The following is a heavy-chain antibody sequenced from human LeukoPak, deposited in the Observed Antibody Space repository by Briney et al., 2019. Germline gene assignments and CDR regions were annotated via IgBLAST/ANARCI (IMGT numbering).Heavy chain of an antibody. J-gene: IGHJ4*02. V-gene: IGHV4-39*01. Sequence: SETLSLTCAVSGGSISSSSYYWGWIRQPPGKGLEWIGSIYYSGSTYYNPSLKSRVTISVDTSKNQFSLKLSSVTAADTAVYYCARIWAVAPGLTDYWGQGTLVTVSS. CDR2: IYYSGST. CDR3: ARIWAVAPGLTDY. D-gene: IGHD6-19*01. CDR1: GGSISSSSYY.